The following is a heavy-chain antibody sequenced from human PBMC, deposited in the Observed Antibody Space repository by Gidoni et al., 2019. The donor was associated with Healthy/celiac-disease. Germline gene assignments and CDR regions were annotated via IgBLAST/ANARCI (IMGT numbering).Heavy chain of an antibody. CDR2: INPNSGGT. J-gene: IGHJ4*02. CDR1: GYTFTGYY. V-gene: IGHV1-2*04. D-gene: IGHD6-19*01. CDR3: ARDLSTGSSGWYVNLGY. Sequence: QVQLVQSGAEVKKPGASVKVSCTASGYTFTGYYMHWVRQAPGQGLEWMGWINPNSGGTNYAQKFQGWVTMTRDTSISTAYMELSRLRSDDTAVYYCARDLSTGSSGWYVNLGYWGQGTLVTVSS.